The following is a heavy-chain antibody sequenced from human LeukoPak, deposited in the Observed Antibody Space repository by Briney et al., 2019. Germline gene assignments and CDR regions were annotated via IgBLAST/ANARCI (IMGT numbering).Heavy chain of an antibody. CDR2: IYYSGST. CDR3: ARARCSGGSCYYFDY. J-gene: IGHJ4*02. V-gene: IGHV4-39*07. CDR1: GGSISSSSYY. D-gene: IGHD2-15*01. Sequence: PSETLSLTCTVSGGSISSSSYYWGWIRQPPGKGLEWIGSIYYSGSTYYNPSLKSRVTISVDTSKNQFSLKLSSVTAADTAVYYCARARCSGGSCYYFDYWGQGTLVTVSS.